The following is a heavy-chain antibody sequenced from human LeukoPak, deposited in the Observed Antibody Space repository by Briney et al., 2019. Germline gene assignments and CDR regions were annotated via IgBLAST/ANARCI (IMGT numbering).Heavy chain of an antibody. CDR3: ARLSVTTTPYFDY. CDR1: GFTVSSNY. CDR2: IYSGGST. V-gene: IGHV3-66*04. D-gene: IGHD4-17*01. J-gene: IGHJ4*02. Sequence: PGGSLRLSCAASGFTVSSNYMSWVRQAPGKGLEWVSVIYSGGSTYYADSVKGRFTISRDNSKNTLYLQMNSLRAEDTAVYYCARLSVTTTPYFDYWGQGTLVTVSS.